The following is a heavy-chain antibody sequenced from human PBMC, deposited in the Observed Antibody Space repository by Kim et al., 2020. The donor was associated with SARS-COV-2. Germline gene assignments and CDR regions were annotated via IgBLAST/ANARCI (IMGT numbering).Heavy chain of an antibody. CDR2: IYYSGST. CDR1: AGSISSSSYY. J-gene: IGHJ4*02. V-gene: IGHV4-39*01. CDR3: ARGNIHLGELSLFEV. D-gene: IGHD3-16*02. Sequence: SETLSLTCTVSAGSISSSSYYWSWIRQPPGKGLEWIGSIYYSGSTYYNPSLKSRVTISVDTSKNQFSLKMSSVTAADTAMYSCARGNIHLGELSLFEVWGQGTLVTVSS.